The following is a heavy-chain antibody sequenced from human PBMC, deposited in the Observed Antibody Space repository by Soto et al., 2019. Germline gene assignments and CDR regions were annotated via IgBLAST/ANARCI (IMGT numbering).Heavy chain of an antibody. Sequence: ASVKVSCKVSGYTLTELSMHWVRQAPGKGLEWMGGFDPEDGETIYAQKFQGRVTMTEDTSTDTAYMELSSLRSEDTAVYYCATESPIPHYYYYYGMDVWGQGTTVTVSS. CDR1: GYTLTELS. CDR2: FDPEDGET. V-gene: IGHV1-24*01. CDR3: ATESPIPHYYYYYGMDV. J-gene: IGHJ6*02.